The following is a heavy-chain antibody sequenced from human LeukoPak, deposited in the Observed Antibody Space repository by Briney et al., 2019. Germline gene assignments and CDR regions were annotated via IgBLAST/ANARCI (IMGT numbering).Heavy chain of an antibody. V-gene: IGHV4-34*01. Sequence: SETLSLTCAVYGGSFSGYYWSWIRQPPGKGLEWIGEINHSGSTNYNPSLKSRVTISEYTSKNQFSLKLSSVTAADTAVYYCARVIMSSVYYYYLDVWGKGTTVTVSS. J-gene: IGHJ6*03. D-gene: IGHD3-3*01. CDR1: GGSFSGYY. CDR3: ARVIMSSVYYYYLDV. CDR2: INHSGST.